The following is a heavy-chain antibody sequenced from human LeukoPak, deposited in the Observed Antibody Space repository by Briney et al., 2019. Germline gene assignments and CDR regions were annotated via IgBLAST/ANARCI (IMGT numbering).Heavy chain of an antibody. CDR1: GFTFSSYA. Sequence: GGSLRLSCAASGFTFSSYAMSWVRQAPGKGLEWVSAISGSGGSTYYADSVKGRFTISRDNYKNTLYLQMNSLRAEDTAVYYCAREGGRYYARMYYYYYYMDVWGKGTTVTVSS. CDR3: AREGGRYYARMYYYYYYMDV. J-gene: IGHJ6*03. V-gene: IGHV3-23*01. CDR2: ISGSGGST. D-gene: IGHD1-26*01.